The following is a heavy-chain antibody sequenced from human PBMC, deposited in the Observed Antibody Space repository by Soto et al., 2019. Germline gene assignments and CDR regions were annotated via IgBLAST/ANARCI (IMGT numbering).Heavy chain of an antibody. CDR2: ISGSGPYT. J-gene: IGHJ6*02. V-gene: IGHV3-11*06. CDR3: ARVPVSMVRGYGMDV. D-gene: IGHD3-10*01. Sequence: QVQLVASGGGLVKPGGSLRLSCAASGFTFNDYYMSWVRQAPGKGLEWVSYISGSGPYTKYADSVQGRFTISRDNSKNSLSLPMSSLRVEDTAVYYCARVPVSMVRGYGMDVWGQGTTVTVSS. CDR1: GFTFNDYY.